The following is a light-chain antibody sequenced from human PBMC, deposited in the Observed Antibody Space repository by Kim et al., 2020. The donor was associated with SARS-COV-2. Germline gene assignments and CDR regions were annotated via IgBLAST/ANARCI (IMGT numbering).Light chain of an antibody. CDR3: KSRGSSGDHGV. CDR2: DEN. CDR1: SIRVCA. Sequence: ACGTAVRTTCQGSSIRVCAAAWYQQTPGQAPILVIYDENNRPSGIPGRFSGYNSGNTASLTIAGARAEDEADYCCKSRGSSGDHGVFGGGTQLTVL. V-gene: IGLV3-19*01. J-gene: IGLJ3*02.